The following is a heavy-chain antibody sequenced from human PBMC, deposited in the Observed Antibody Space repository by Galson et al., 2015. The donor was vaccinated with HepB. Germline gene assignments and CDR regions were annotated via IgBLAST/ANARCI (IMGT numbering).Heavy chain of an antibody. Sequence: SVKVSCKASGYTFTSYYMHWVRQAPGQGLEWMGIINPSGGSTSYAQKFQGRVTMTRDTSTSTVYMELSSLRPEDTAVYYCARDRGSGWTFDYWGQGALVTVSS. J-gene: IGHJ4*02. CDR2: INPSGGST. CDR3: ARDRGSGWTFDY. CDR1: GYTFTSYY. V-gene: IGHV1-46*01. D-gene: IGHD6-19*01.